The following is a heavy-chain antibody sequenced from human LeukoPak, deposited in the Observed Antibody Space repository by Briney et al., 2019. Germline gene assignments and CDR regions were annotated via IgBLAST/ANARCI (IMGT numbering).Heavy chain of an antibody. CDR1: GFTFSDYY. CDR2: ISSSGSTT. J-gene: IGHJ5*02. D-gene: IGHD6-6*01. CDR3: ARDPEYSSSSGWFDP. V-gene: IGHV3-11*01. Sequence: GGSLRLSCAASGFTFSDYYMSWIRQAPGTGLEWVSYISSSGSTTYYADSVKGRFTISRDNAKNSLYLQMNSLRAEDTAVYYCARDPEYSSSSGWFDPWGQGTLVTVSS.